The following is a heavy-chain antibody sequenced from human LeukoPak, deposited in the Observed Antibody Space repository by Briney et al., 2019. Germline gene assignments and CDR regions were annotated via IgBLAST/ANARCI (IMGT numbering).Heavy chain of an antibody. CDR1: GFTFSNAW. J-gene: IGHJ4*02. D-gene: IGHD2-2*02. V-gene: IGHV3-15*01. CDR2: IKSKTDGGTT. Sequence: PGGSLRLSCAASGFTFSNAWLSWVRQAPGKGLEWVGRIKSKTDGGTTDYAAPVKGRFTISRDDSKNTLYLQMNSLKTEDTAVYYCTTDCSSTSCHTRPFDYWGQGTLVTVSS. CDR3: TTDCSSTSCHTRPFDY.